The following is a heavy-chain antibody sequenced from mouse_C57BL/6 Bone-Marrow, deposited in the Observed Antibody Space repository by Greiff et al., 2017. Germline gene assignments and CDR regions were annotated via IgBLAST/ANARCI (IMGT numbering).Heavy chain of an antibody. Sequence: VQLQQSGPELVKPGASVKISCKASGYSFTSYYIHWVKQRPGQGLEWIGWIYPGSGNTKYNEKFKGKATLTADTSSSPAYMQRSSLTSEDSAVYYCASPSYYSNWYFEVWGTGTTVTVSS. J-gene: IGHJ1*03. V-gene: IGHV1-66*01. CDR2: IYPGSGNT. D-gene: IGHD2-5*01. CDR3: ASPSYYSNWYFEV. CDR1: GYSFTSYY.